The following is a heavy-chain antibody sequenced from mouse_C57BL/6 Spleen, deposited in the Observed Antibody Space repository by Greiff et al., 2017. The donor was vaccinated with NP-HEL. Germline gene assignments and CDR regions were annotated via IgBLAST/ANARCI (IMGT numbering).Heavy chain of an antibody. J-gene: IGHJ2*01. CDR3: ARSWEGDY. CDR2: INPGSGGT. D-gene: IGHD4-1*01. Sequence: QVQLQQSGAELVRPGTSVKVSCKASGYAFTNYLIEWVKQRPGQGLEWIGVINPGSGGTNYNEKFKGKATLTADKSSSTAYMQLSSLTSEDSAVYFCARSWEGDYWGQGTTLTVSS. CDR1: GYAFTNYL. V-gene: IGHV1-54*01.